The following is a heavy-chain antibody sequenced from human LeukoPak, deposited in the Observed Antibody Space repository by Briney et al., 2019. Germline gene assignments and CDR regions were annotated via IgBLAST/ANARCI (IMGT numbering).Heavy chain of an antibody. CDR2: IYTSGST. CDR3: TRGQTWVYYMDV. Sequence: PSQTLSLTCTVSGGSISSGSYYWSWIRQPAGKGLEWIGRIYTSGSTNYNPSLKSRVTISVDTSKNQFSLSLTSVTAADTAVYYCTRGQTWVYYMDVWGKGTTVTVSS. J-gene: IGHJ6*03. V-gene: IGHV4-61*02. CDR1: GGSISSGSYY. D-gene: IGHD7-27*01.